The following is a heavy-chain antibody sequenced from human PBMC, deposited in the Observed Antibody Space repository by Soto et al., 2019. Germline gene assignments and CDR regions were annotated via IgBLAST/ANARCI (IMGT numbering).Heavy chain of an antibody. J-gene: IGHJ4*02. CDR2: INAGNGNT. D-gene: IGHD2-21*02. CDR1: GYTFTSYA. Sequence: QVQLVQSGAEEKKPGASVKVSCKASGYTFTSYAMHWARQAPGQRLEWMGWINAGNGNTKYSQKFQGRVTITRDTAASTAYMELSRLRSEDTAVYYCARSIVVVTALDYWGQGTLVTVSS. CDR3: ARSIVVVTALDY. V-gene: IGHV1-3*05.